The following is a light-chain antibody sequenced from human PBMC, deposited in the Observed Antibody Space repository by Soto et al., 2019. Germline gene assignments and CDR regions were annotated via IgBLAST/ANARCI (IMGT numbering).Light chain of an antibody. CDR3: QQYGLSPRT. Sequence: EIVLTQSPGTPSLSPGERATLSCRASQSVSSSYLAWYQQKPGQAPRLFIYAASIRATGIPDRFSGSGSGTDFTLTISSLEPEDFAVYYCQQYGLSPRTFGRGTKVEIK. J-gene: IGKJ1*01. V-gene: IGKV3-20*01. CDR1: QSVSSSY. CDR2: AAS.